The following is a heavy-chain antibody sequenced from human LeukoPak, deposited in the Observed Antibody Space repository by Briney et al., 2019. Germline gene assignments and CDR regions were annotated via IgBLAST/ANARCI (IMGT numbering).Heavy chain of an antibody. CDR3: ARQGRSPQYYDFWSGYSLSGYDAFDI. D-gene: IGHD3-3*01. V-gene: IGHV4-39*01. CDR2: IYYSGST. Sequence: SETLSLTCTVSGGSLSSSSYYWGWLRQPPGKGLEWIGSIYYSGSTYYNPSLKSRVTISVDTSKNQFSLKLSSVTAADTAVYYCARQGRSPQYYDFWSGYSLSGYDAFDIWGQGTMVTVSS. CDR1: GGSLSSSSYY. J-gene: IGHJ3*02.